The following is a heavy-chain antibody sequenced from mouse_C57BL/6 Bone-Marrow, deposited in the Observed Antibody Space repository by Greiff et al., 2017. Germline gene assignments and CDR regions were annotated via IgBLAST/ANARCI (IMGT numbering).Heavy chain of an antibody. Sequence: VQLQQSGAELVRPGASVKLSCTASGFNIKDDYMHWVKQRPEQGLAWIGWIDPENGDTEYASKFQGKATITADTSSNTAYLQLSSLTSEDTAVYYSTTLLNQGGFDYWGQGTTLTVSS. J-gene: IGHJ2*01. CDR3: TTLLNQGGFDY. V-gene: IGHV14-4*01. CDR1: GFNIKDDY. D-gene: IGHD1-3*01. CDR2: IDPENGDT.